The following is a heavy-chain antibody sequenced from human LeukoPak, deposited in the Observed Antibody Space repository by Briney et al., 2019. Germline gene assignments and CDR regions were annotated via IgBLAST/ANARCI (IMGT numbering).Heavy chain of an antibody. CDR2: IRYDGSNK. Sequence: GGSLRLSCAASGFTSSSYGMHWVRQAPGKGLEWVAFIRYDGSNKYYADSVKGRFTISRDNSKNTLYLQMNSLRAEDTAVYYCASSIVVEAFDIWGQGTMVTVSS. CDR1: GFTSSSYG. CDR3: ASSIVVEAFDI. V-gene: IGHV3-30*02. D-gene: IGHD2-21*01. J-gene: IGHJ3*02.